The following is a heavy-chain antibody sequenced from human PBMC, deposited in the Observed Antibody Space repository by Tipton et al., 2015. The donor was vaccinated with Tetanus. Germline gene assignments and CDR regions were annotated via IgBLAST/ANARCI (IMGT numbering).Heavy chain of an antibody. Sequence: TLSLTCAVSGGSSSNSNWWSWVRQPPGKGLEWIGQISHSGSTNYNPSLKSRVTISVDTSTNQFSLKLSSVTAADTAVYYCAKVPWEGVYANWFDPWGQGTLVTVSS. CDR1: GGSSSNSNW. D-gene: IGHD2-8*01. J-gene: IGHJ5*02. V-gene: IGHV4-4*02. CDR2: ISHSGST. CDR3: AKVPWEGVYANWFDP.